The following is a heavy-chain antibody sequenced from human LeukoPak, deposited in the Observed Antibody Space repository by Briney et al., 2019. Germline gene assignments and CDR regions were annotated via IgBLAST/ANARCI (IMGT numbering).Heavy chain of an antibody. V-gene: IGHV3-66*01. CDR1: AFTVSSNY. J-gene: IGHJ4*02. Sequence: PGGSLRLSCAASAFTVSSNYMYWVRQAPGKGLEWVSVIYSGGTTYYADSVKGRFTISRDNSKNTLYLQMNSLRAEDTAVYYCATLRPPDYWGQGTLVTVSS. CDR2: IYSGGTT. CDR3: ATLRPPDY.